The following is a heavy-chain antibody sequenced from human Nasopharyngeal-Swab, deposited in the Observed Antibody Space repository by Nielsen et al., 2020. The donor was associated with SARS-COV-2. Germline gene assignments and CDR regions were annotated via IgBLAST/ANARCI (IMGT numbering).Heavy chain of an antibody. V-gene: IGHV4-34*01. J-gene: IGHJ4*02. Sequence: GSLRLSCAVSGGSFSDYSWSWIRQSPGKGLECIGEINHSGITNYNPSLKSRVTISVDTAKNHLSLKLTSVTAADTAVYFCSSGRVVYGGYDPRTPRHHLNYWGQGTQVTVSP. CDR3: SSGRVVYGGYDPRTPRHHLNY. CDR1: GGSFSDYS. CDR2: INHSGIT. D-gene: IGHD5-12*01.